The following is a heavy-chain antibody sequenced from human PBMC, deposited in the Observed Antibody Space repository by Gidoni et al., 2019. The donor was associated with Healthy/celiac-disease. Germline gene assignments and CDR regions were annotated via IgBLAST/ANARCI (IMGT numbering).Heavy chain of an antibody. CDR2: IDPSDSYT. V-gene: IGHV5-10-1*03. CDR3: ASAYYYDSSGYYRDY. CDR1: GYSFTSYW. J-gene: IGHJ4*02. D-gene: IGHD3-22*01. Sequence: EVQLVQSGAEVKKPGESLRISCKGSGYSFTSYWISWVRQMPGKGLEWMGRIDPSDSYTNYSPSCQGHVTISADKSISTAYLQWSSLKASDTAMYYCASAYYYDSSGYYRDYWGQGTLVTVSS.